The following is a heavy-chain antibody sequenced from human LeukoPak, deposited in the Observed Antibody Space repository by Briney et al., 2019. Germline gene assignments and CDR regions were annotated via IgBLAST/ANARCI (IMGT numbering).Heavy chain of an antibody. Sequence: GWAVRLSCAASGFTFSNYAMSGVRPAPGKGLEWVSAISDDGASTHYADSVNGRFTISRDNSKNTLYLQMNSLRAEDTAVYYCAKKIFQGWGFYFGYWGPGTLVTVSS. V-gene: IGHV3-23*01. CDR3: AKKIFQGWGFYFGY. D-gene: IGHD2-15*01. CDR1: GFTFSNYA. J-gene: IGHJ4*02. CDR2: ISDDGAST.